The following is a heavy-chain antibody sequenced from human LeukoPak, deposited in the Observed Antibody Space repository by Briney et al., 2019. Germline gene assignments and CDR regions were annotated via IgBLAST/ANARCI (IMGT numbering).Heavy chain of an antibody. Sequence: GESLRLSCAASGFIFSTYTMNWVRQAPGKGLEWVSSISSRSSYIYYADSVKGRFTISRDNAKNSLYLQMNSLRAEDTALYYCARPLYGSGSAYYYMNVWGKGTTVTISS. J-gene: IGHJ6*03. CDR1: GFIFSTYT. CDR2: ISSRSSYI. D-gene: IGHD3-10*01. V-gene: IGHV3-21*01. CDR3: ARPLYGSGSAYYYMNV.